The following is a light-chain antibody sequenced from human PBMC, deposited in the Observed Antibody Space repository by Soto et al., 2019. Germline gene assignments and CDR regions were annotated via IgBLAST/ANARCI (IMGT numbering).Light chain of an antibody. J-gene: IGKJ1*01. CDR1: QSISSY. CDR3: QQSYSTWT. Sequence: IQMTQSPSSLSASVGDRVTITCRASQSISSYLNWYQQKPGKAPKLLIYAASRLQSGVTSRFSGSGSGTDFTLTISSLQPEDFATYYCQQSYSTWTFGQGTKVEIK. CDR2: AAS. V-gene: IGKV1-39*01.